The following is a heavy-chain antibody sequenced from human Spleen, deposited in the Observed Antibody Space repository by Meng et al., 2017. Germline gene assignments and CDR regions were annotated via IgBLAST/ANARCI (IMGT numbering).Heavy chain of an antibody. CDR1: GDSIRSISYY. CDR2: VYYFGST. D-gene: IGHD3-22*01. Sequence: SETLSLTCTVSGDSIRSISYYWGWIRQPPGKGLQWIGSVYYFGSTYYNPSLKSRVSISIDTSKNHFSLKLTSVTAADTAVYYCARDRRVRQVYYYDSSGYYSAFDYWGQGTLVTVSS. J-gene: IGHJ4*02. CDR3: ARDRRVRQVYYYDSSGYYSAFDY. V-gene: IGHV4-39*07.